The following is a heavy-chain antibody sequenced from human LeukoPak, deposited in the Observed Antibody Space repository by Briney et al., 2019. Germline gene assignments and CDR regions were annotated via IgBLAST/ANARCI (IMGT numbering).Heavy chain of an antibody. CDR1: GFTFSNYD. CDR2: ITSGRST. J-gene: IGHJ6*03. V-gene: IGHV3-48*03. Sequence: GGSLRLSCAASGFTFSNYDMEWVRQARGKGMEWVSYITSGRSTFYADSVNGRFTISRDNAKNSLYLQMNSPRVEDTAVYYCARLSTDYYYLDVWGKGTTVTISS. CDR3: ARLSTDYYYLDV. D-gene: IGHD2-2*01.